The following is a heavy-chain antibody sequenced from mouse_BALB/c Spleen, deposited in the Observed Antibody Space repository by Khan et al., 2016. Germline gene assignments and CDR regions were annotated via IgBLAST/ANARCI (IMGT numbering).Heavy chain of an antibody. J-gene: IGHJ4*01. CDR1: GFNIKDYY. D-gene: IGHD2-1*01. CDR3: ASGNYADDYVMDY. V-gene: IGHV14-1*02. CDR2: IDPENGNT. Sequence: VQLQQSGAELVRPGASVKLSCKASGFNIKDYYIHWVKQRPEQGLEWMGWIDPENGNTIYDQKFQGKASITADTSSNTAYLQLSSLTYEDTAVYYCASGNYADDYVMDYWGQGTSVTVSA.